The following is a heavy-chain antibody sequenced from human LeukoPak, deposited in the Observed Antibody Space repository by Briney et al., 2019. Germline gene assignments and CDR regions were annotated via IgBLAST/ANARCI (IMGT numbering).Heavy chain of an antibody. V-gene: IGHV1-2*02. CDR3: ARSVGYQLLFCGVLDY. CDR1: GYTFTGYY. D-gene: IGHD2-2*01. J-gene: IGHJ4*02. Sequence: ASVKVSCKASGYTFTGYYMHWVRQAPGQGLEWMGWINPNSGGTNYAQKFQGRVTMTRDTSISTAYMELSRLRSDDTAVYYCARSVGYQLLFCGVLDYWGQGILVTVSS. CDR2: INPNSGGT.